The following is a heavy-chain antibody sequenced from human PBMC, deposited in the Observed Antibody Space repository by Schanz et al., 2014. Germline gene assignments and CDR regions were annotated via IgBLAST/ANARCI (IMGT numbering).Heavy chain of an antibody. V-gene: IGHV1-18*04. D-gene: IGHD1-26*01. CDR1: GYTFTSYG. CDR2: IGGSDGNT. J-gene: IGHJ4*02. Sequence: QVQLVQSGGEVKTPGASVKVSCKASGYTFTSYGISWVRQAPGQGPEWMGWIGGSDGNTNFAQKFQGRVTMTTDTSTSTVYMELRSLTSDDSAVYYCARDRDQWDGNYLDYWGQGTLVTVSS. CDR3: ARDRDQWDGNYLDY.